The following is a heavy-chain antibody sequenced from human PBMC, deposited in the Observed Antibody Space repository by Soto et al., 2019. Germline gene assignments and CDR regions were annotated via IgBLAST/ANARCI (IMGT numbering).Heavy chain of an antibody. V-gene: IGHV3-21*01. D-gene: IGHD5-12*01. CDR2: ISSSSSYI. Sequence: EVQLVESGGGLVKPGGSLRLSCAASGFTFSSYSMNWVRQAPGKGLEWVSSISSSSSYIYYADSVKGRFTISRDNAKNSLYLQMNSLRAEDTAVYYCARDRPSGGTISYRDGYKKYFQHWGQGTLVTVSS. CDR1: GFTFSSYS. J-gene: IGHJ1*01. CDR3: ARDRPSGGTISYRDGYKKYFQH.